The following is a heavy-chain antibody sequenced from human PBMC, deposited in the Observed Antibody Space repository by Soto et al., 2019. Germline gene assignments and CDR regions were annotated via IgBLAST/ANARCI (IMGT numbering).Heavy chain of an antibody. CDR2: IYPGDSDT. Sequence: PGESLKISCKVSGYIFTTYWIAWVRQMPGKGLEWMGIIYPGDSDTRYSPSFQGQVTISADKSISTAYLQWSSLKASDTAMYYCAGLRTNYFDYWGPGTLVTVSS. J-gene: IGHJ4*02. V-gene: IGHV5-51*01. CDR1: GYIFTTYW. CDR3: AGLRTNYFDY.